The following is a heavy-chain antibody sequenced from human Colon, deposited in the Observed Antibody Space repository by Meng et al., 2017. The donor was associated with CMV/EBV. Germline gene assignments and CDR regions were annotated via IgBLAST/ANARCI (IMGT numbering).Heavy chain of an antibody. D-gene: IGHD6-19*01. V-gene: IGHV3-7*03. CDR3: AKADCGRSGCKLIDY. Sequence: GESLKISCVASGFIFSSYWITWVRQGPGTGLERVANINRDGSDNYYVDSVKGRFTISRDTPKNTLYLQMNNLRAEDTAVYYCAKADCGRSGCKLIDYWGQGTLVTVSS. CDR2: INRDGSDN. J-gene: IGHJ4*02. CDR1: GFIFSSYW.